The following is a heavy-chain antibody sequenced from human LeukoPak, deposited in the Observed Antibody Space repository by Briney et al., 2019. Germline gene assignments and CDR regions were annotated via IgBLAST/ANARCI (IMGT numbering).Heavy chain of an antibody. CDR1: GGTFSSYA. Sequence: ASVKVSCKASGGTFSSYAISWVRQAPGQGLEWMGGIIPIFGTANYAQKFQGRVTITADKSTSTAYMELSSLRSEDTAVYYCATFHIAAAASYYYYMDVWGKGTTVTVSS. V-gene: IGHV1-69*06. CDR3: ATFHIAAAASYYYYMDV. D-gene: IGHD6-13*01. J-gene: IGHJ6*03. CDR2: IIPIFGTA.